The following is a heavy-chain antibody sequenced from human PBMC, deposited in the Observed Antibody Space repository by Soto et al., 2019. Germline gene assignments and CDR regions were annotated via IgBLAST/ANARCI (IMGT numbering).Heavy chain of an antibody. Sequence: PGESLNISCTASRYHSTPYSIGCVRQMPGKGLEGMGFIYPSDSDTRYSPSFQGQVTISADKSISTAYLQWSSLRASDTAMYYCARPIGALSTTDFTYWGQGTLVTVSS. CDR1: RYHSTPYS. CDR3: ARPIGALSTTDFTY. J-gene: IGHJ4*02. CDR2: IYPSDSDT. V-gene: IGHV5-51*01. D-gene: IGHD3-22*01.